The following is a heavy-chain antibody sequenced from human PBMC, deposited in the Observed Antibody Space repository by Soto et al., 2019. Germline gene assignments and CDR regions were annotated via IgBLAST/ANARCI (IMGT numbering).Heavy chain of an antibody. CDR1: GYNILIYC. Sequence: PGESLKISCKASGYNILIYCIGWVRQMPGKGLEWMGIIYPGDSDTRYSPSFQGQVTISVDKSISTAYLQWSSLKASDTAIYYCARRDGYSDYWGQGTLVTVSS. V-gene: IGHV5-51*01. CDR2: IYPGDSDT. J-gene: IGHJ4*02. D-gene: IGHD5-18*01. CDR3: ARRDGYSDY.